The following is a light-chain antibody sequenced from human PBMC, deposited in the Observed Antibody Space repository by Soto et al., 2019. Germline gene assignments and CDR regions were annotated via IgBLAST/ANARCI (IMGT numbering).Light chain of an antibody. V-gene: IGLV2-11*01. CDR3: CSYTGTYTFF. J-gene: IGLJ1*01. CDR1: SSDVGGYNY. CDR2: DFS. Sequence: QSVLTQPRSVSGSPGQSVTISCTGTSSDVGGYNYVSWYQHHPGKAPKLILYDFSRRPSGVPDRFSGSKSGNTASLTISGLQAEDEADYYCCSYTGTYTFFFANGTKVTVL.